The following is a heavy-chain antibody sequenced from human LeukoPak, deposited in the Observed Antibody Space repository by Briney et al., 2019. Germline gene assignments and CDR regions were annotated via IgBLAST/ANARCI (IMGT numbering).Heavy chain of an antibody. J-gene: IGHJ4*02. Sequence: PSETLSLMCSVSGYLIRNGYFWGWIRPSPGKGLEWIASVYHNGSAYFNPSLKGRASISIDTSTNQFSLTLTSVTAADSAIYHCARLNSWFVAFWGQGSQVTVSS. V-gene: IGHV4-38-2*02. CDR2: VYHNGSA. D-gene: IGHD3-10*01. CDR3: ARLNSWFVAF. CDR1: GYLIRNGYF.